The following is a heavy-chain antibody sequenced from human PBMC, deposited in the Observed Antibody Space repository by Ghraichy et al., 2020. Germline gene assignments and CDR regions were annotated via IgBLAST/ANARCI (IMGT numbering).Heavy chain of an antibody. CDR1: GGSISSGGYS. J-gene: IGHJ4*02. D-gene: IGHD3-10*01. CDR2: IYHSGST. V-gene: IGHV4-30-2*01. Sequence: SETLSLTCAVSGGSISSGGYSWSWIRQPPGKGLEWIGYIYHSGSTYYNPSLKSRVTISVDRSKNQFSLKLSSVTAADTAVYYCARGSMVRGVAYYFDYWGQGTLVTVSS. CDR3: ARGSMVRGVAYYFDY.